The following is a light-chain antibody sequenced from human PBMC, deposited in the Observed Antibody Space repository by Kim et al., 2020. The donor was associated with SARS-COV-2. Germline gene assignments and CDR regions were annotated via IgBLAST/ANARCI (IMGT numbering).Light chain of an antibody. CDR1: ELGNRF. CDR3: QTWESTTVV. CDR2: EDK. J-gene: IGLJ2*01. V-gene: IGLV3-1*01. Sequence: SVAPGQTASITYTGHELGNRFAYWYQKKSDQSPVLVISEDKKRPSGIPERFSGSNSGNTATLTITETQTMDEADYYCQTWESTTVVFGGGTQLTVL.